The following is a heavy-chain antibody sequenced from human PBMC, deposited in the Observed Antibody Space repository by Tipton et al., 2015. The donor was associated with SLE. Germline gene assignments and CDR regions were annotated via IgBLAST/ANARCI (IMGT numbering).Heavy chain of an antibody. CDR1: GGSISSGSYY. V-gene: IGHV4-61*01. D-gene: IGHD4-17*01. CDR3: ASRDYGDYEDY. J-gene: IGHJ4*02. CDR2: IYYSGST. Sequence: TLSLTCTVSGGSISSGSYYWSWIRQPPGKGLEWIGYIYYSGSTNYNPSLKSRVTISVDTSKNQFSLKLSSVTAADTAVYYCASRDYGDYEDYWGQGTLVTVSS.